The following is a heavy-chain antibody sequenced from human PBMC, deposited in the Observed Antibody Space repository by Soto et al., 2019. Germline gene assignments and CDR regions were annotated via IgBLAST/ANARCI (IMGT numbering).Heavy chain of an antibody. CDR2: ISSSSSYI. CDR1: GLTFSSYS. J-gene: IGHJ5*02. V-gene: IGHV3-21*01. CDR3: ASAPGWYDFWSGPARSWFDP. D-gene: IGHD3-3*01. Sequence: PGWSLRFSCAASGLTFSSYSMNWARQAPGKGLEWVSSISSSSSYIYYADSVKGRFTISRDNAKNSLYLQMNSLRAEDTGVYCCASAPGWYDFWSGPARSWFDPWGQGTLVTVSS.